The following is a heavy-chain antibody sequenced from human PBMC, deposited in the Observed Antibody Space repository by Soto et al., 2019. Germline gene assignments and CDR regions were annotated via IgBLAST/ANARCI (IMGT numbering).Heavy chain of an antibody. J-gene: IGHJ4*02. CDR1: GGSISSADYY. Sequence: QVQLQESGPGLVKPSQTLSLTCTVSGGSISSADYYWSWIRQSPGKGLEWSGYIYHSGATYYNPSLQSRLTMSIDTSKSQFSLGLTSVTAADTAVYYCARDDKGYGDVDCWGQGALVTVSS. D-gene: IGHD4-17*01. CDR3: ARDDKGYGDVDC. CDR2: IYHSGAT. V-gene: IGHV4-30-4*01.